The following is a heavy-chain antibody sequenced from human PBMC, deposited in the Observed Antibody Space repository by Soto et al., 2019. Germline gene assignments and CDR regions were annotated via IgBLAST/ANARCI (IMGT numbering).Heavy chain of an antibody. J-gene: IGHJ3*02. D-gene: IGHD3-10*01. CDR1: GGSISSGDYY. CDR3: ARGGSGAFDI. V-gene: IGHV4-30-4*01. CDR2: IYYSGST. Sequence: SETLSLTCTVSGGSISSGDYYWSWIRQPPGKGLEWIGYIYYSGSTCYNPSLKSRVTISVDTSKNQFSLKLSSVTAADTAVYYCARGGSGAFDIWGKGTIVTVSS.